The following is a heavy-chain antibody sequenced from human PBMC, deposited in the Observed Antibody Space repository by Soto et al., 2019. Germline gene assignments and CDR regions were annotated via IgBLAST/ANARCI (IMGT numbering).Heavy chain of an antibody. CDR3: AKGGGNGYFAYHYIDV. Sequence: EVQLLDSGGGLGQSGGSLRLSCAASGFSFYTYAMTWVRQAPGKGLEWVSSISASGTQTYYADSVKGRFTISRDNSRNTVYLQMNSLRVEDTAVYYCAKGGGNGYFAYHYIDVWGKGTTVTVSS. J-gene: IGHJ6*03. CDR1: GFSFYTYA. D-gene: IGHD3-3*01. CDR2: ISASGTQT. V-gene: IGHV3-23*01.